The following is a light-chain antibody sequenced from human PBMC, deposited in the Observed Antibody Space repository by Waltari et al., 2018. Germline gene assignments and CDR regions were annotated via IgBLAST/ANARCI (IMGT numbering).Light chain of an antibody. CDR3: QVWDNSGDHPWV. Sequence: SYVVTQPPSLSVAPGQTANFICGGNNIGSQHVHWYQQKPGQAPILVVYDDTDRPSGIPGRLSGSNSGNTATLTISRVEAGDEADYYCQVWDNSGDHPWVFGGGTKLTVL. J-gene: IGLJ3*02. V-gene: IGLV3-21*02. CDR2: DDT. CDR1: NIGSQH.